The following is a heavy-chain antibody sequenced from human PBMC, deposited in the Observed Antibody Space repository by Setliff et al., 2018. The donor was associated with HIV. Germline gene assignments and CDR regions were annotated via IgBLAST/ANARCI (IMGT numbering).Heavy chain of an antibody. CDR1: GYTFDTYW. J-gene: IGHJ5*02. CDR3: ARDIGITTTGKGWFQP. CDR2: IYPGDSDT. V-gene: IGHV5-51*01. D-gene: IGHD1-1*01. Sequence: GESLKISCKGSGYTFDTYWIAWVRQMPGKGLEWMGIIYPGDSDTRYSPTFHGRLTITADRSTNTAYMELTSLTSDDTAVYYCARDIGITTTGKGWFQPWGQGTQVTVSS.